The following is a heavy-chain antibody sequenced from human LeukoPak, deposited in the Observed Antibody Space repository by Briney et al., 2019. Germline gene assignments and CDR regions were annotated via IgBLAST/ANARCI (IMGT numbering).Heavy chain of an antibody. CDR1: GYTFTSYG. Sequence: ASVKVSCKASGYTFTSYGISWVRQAPGQGLEWMGWISAYNGNTNYAQKLQGRVTMTTDTSTSTAYMELRGLRSDDTAVYYCARDIRRRLLWFGEIPPFDPWGQGTLVTVSS. D-gene: IGHD3-10*01. CDR2: ISAYNGNT. CDR3: ARDIRRRLLWFGEIPPFDP. V-gene: IGHV1-18*04. J-gene: IGHJ5*02.